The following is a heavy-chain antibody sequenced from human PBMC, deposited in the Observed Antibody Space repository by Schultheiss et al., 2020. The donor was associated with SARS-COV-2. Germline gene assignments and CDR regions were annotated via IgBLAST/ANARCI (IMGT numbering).Heavy chain of an antibody. CDR1: GFTFSSYA. CDR3: ARDHSTYSSSWWGGWFDP. J-gene: IGHJ5*02. V-gene: IGHV3-30*04. CDR2: IWYDGSNK. D-gene: IGHD6-13*01. Sequence: GGSLRLSCAASGFTFSSYAMHWVRQAPGKGLEWVAVIWYDGSNKYYADAVKGRFTISRDNSKNTLYLQMNSLRAEDTAVYYCARDHSTYSSSWWGGWFDPWGQGTLVTVSS.